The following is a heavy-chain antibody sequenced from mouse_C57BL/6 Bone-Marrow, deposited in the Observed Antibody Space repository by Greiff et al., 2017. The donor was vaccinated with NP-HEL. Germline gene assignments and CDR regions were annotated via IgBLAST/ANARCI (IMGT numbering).Heavy chain of an antibody. V-gene: IGHV1-81*01. J-gene: IGHJ2*01. D-gene: IGHD2-5*01. CDR1: GYTFTSYG. CDR3: ARSGYSNYAYYFDY. CDR2: IYPRSGNT. Sequence: VMLVESGAELARPGASVKLSCKASGYTFTSYGISWVKQRTGQGLEWIGEIYPRSGNTYYNEKFKGKATLTADKSSSTAYMELRSLTSEDSAVYFGARSGYSNYAYYFDYWGQGTTLTVSS.